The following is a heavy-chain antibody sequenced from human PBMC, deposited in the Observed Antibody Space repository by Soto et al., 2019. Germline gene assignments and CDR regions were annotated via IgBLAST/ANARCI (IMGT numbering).Heavy chain of an antibody. CDR3: ARDRSVVAAAGTLSLVYYYYYYGMDV. CDR1: GWSFSGYH. J-gene: IGHJ6*02. Sequence: PSETLSLTCAFYGWSFSGYHLGWVRPPPGKGLGGIGGINHSGSTNYNPSLKSRVTISVDTSKNQFSLKLSSVTAADTAVYYCARDRSVVAAAGTLSLVYYYYYYGMDVWGQGTTVTVSS. V-gene: IGHV4-34*01. D-gene: IGHD6-13*01. CDR2: INHSGST.